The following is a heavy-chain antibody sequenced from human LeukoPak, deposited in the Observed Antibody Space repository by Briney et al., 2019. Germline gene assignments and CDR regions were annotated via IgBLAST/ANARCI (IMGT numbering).Heavy chain of an antibody. CDR1: GGSFRGYY. D-gene: IGHD3-16*01. Sequence: SSETLSLTCAVYGGSFRGYYWSWIRQPPGKELEWIGEINHSGSTNYNPSLKSRVTISVDTSKNQFSLKLSSVTAADTAVYYCASRAGGTFDYWGQGTLVTVSS. V-gene: IGHV4-34*01. CDR2: INHSGST. J-gene: IGHJ4*02. CDR3: ASRAGGTFDY.